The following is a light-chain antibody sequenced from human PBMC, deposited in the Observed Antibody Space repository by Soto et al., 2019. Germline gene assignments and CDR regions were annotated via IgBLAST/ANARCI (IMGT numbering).Light chain of an antibody. CDR3: QQYGGSPRT. CDR2: GAS. V-gene: IGKV3-20*01. Sequence: EMVLTQSPGTLSLSPGEGATLSCRASQSISSNFLAWYQQKRGQAPRLLIHGASNRATGIPDGFSGSGSGTDFTLTITRLEPEDFAVYYCQQYGGSPRTFGQGTKVDIK. J-gene: IGKJ1*01. CDR1: QSISSNF.